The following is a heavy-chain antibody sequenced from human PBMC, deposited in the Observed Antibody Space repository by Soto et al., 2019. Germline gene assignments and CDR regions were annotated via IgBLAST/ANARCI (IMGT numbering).Heavy chain of an antibody. CDR2: INAPGSPT. J-gene: IGHJ4*02. D-gene: IGHD3-9*01. CDR1: GFTFSTYT. CDR3: AKDRHPDGIWTFGS. Sequence: GGSLRLSCAASGFTFSTYTMNWVRQAPRKGLEWVSGINAPGSPTYYAASVKGRFTVSRDNSKKMLFLQMNSLRDEDTAVYYCAKDRHPDGIWTFGSWGPGTLVTVSS. V-gene: IGHV3-23*01.